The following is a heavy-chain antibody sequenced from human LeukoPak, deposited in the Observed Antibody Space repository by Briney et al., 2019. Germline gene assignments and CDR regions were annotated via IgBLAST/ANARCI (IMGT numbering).Heavy chain of an antibody. CDR1: GFIFSNYW. Sequence: GGSLRLSCAASGFIFSNYWMHWVRQAPGKGLVWVSRIDSDGSITTHADSVKGRFTISRDNAKNTLYLQMNSLRADDTAVYFCARGLGDYWGQGTLVTVSS. V-gene: IGHV3-74*01. CDR3: ARGLGDY. D-gene: IGHD7-27*01. J-gene: IGHJ4*02. CDR2: IDSDGSIT.